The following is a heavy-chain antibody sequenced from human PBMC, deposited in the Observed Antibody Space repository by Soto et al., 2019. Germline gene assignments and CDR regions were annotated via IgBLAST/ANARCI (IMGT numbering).Heavy chain of an antibody. Sequence: GASVKVSCKASGYTFTSYGISWVRQAPGQGLEWMGWISAYNGNTNYAQKLQGRVTMTTDTSTSTAYMELRSLRSDDTAVYYCARCRGYSSGWLIPSSRLNWFDPWGQGTLVTVSS. CDR2: ISAYNGNT. V-gene: IGHV1-18*01. CDR3: ARCRGYSSGWLIPSSRLNWFDP. CDR1: GYTFTSYG. J-gene: IGHJ5*02. D-gene: IGHD6-19*01.